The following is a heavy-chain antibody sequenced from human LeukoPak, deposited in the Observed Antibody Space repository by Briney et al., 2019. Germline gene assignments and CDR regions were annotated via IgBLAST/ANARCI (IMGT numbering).Heavy chain of an antibody. V-gene: IGHV3-23*01. Sequence: GGSLRLSCAASGFTFSIYDMTWVRQTPGKGLEWVSGISSSGGSTYYADSVKGRFTISRDNSKNTLYLLMNSLRAEDTAVYYCAKSGLSRFDYWGQGTLVTVSS. CDR2: ISSSGGST. J-gene: IGHJ4*02. CDR1: GFTFSIYD. D-gene: IGHD2-15*01. CDR3: AKSGLSRFDY.